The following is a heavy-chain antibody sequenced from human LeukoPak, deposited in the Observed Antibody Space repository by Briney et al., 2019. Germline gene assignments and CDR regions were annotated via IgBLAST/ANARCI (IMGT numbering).Heavy chain of an antibody. Sequence: SVKVSCKASGYTFTSYGISWVRQAPGQGLEWMGGVIPIFGTANYAQKFQGRVTITADKSTSTAYMELSSLRSEDTAVYYCARSPLATVTTGGGYFDYWGQGTLVTVSS. CDR2: VIPIFGTA. CDR1: GYTFTSYG. V-gene: IGHV1-69*06. J-gene: IGHJ4*02. CDR3: ARSPLATVTTGGGYFDY. D-gene: IGHD4-17*01.